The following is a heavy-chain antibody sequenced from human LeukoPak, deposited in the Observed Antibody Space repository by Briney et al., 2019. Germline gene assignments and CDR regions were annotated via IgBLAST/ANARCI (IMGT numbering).Heavy chain of an antibody. Sequence: SETLSLTCTVSGGSITGYYWSWIRQPAGKGLEWIGRIYTSGSTNYNPSLKSRVTISVDTSKNQFSLKLSSVTAADTAVYYCARGGYSYGYVIDYWGQGTLVTVSS. CDR1: GGSITGYY. CDR2: IYTSGST. D-gene: IGHD5-18*01. V-gene: IGHV4-4*07. J-gene: IGHJ4*02. CDR3: ARGGYSYGYVIDY.